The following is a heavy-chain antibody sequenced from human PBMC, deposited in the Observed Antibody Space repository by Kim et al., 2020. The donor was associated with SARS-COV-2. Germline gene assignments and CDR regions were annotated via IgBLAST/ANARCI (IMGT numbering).Heavy chain of an antibody. CDR3: ARDPRGWRQLTTYCYFDL. J-gene: IGHJ2*01. V-gene: IGHV4-59*01. Sequence: SETLSLTCTVSGGSISSYYWSWIRQPPGKGLEWIGYIYYSGSANYNPSLKSRVTISVDTSKTQFSLKLSSVTAADTAVYYCARDPRGWRQLTTYCYFDLWGRGTLVPVFS. D-gene: IGHD4-17*01. CDR1: GGSISSYY. CDR2: IYYSGSA.